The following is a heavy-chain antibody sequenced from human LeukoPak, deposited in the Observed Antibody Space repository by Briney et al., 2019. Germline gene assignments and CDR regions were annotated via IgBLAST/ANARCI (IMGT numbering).Heavy chain of an antibody. J-gene: IGHJ6*03. CDR2: IYPGDSDT. CDR3: ARLRTGTTRKNYYYYYYMDV. V-gene: IGHV5-51*01. Sequence: GESLKISCKGSGYSFTSYWIGWVRQMPGKGLEWMGIIYPGDSDTRYSPSFQGQVTISADKSISTAYLQWSSLKASDTAMYYCARLRTGTTRKNYYYYYYMDVWGKGTTVTVSS. D-gene: IGHD1-7*01. CDR1: GYSFTSYW.